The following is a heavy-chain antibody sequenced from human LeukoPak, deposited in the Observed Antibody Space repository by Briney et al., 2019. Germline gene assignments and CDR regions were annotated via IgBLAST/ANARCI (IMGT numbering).Heavy chain of an antibody. CDR1: GNIFNSYA. D-gene: IGHD4-23*01. CDR3: ARDYGGNSGWFDP. V-gene: IGHV1-8*02. CDR2: MSPNSGNT. Sequence: ASVKVSCKASGNIFNSYAISWVRQAPGQGLEWMGWMSPNSGNTGYAQKFQDRVTMTRDTSIGTAYMELSSLRSEDTAVYYCARDYGGNSGWFDPWGQGTLVTVSS. J-gene: IGHJ5*02.